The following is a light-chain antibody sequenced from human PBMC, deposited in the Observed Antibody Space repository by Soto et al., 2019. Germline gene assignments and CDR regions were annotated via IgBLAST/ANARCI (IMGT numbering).Light chain of an antibody. V-gene: IGKV1-33*01. J-gene: IGKJ4*01. Sequence: DVPMTQSPSSLSASVGDRVTITCQASQDISNYLKWYQQKPGKATKLLINDASNLETGVPSRFIGSVYGTDFTFTISRLQPEDIGRYYCKQYYNRPLTFGGGTKVEMK. CDR2: DAS. CDR3: KQYYNRPLT. CDR1: QDISNY.